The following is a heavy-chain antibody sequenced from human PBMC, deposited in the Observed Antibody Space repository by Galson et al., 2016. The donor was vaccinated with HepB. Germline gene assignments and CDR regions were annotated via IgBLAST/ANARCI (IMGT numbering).Heavy chain of an antibody. V-gene: IGHV3-23*01. Sequence: SLRLSCAASGFTFRNYGMTWVRQAPGKGLEVVSSISRSGDSTDYADSVKGRFTISRDNSKNTLPLQMNSLTADDTAIYYCVQGSTEPAGWGKGTAVTVSS. CDR2: ISRSGDST. J-gene: IGHJ6*03. CDR1: GFTFRNYG. D-gene: IGHD2-2*01. CDR3: VQGSTEPAG.